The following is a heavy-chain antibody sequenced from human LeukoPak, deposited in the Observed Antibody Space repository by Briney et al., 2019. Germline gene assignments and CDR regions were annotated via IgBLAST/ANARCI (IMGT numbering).Heavy chain of an antibody. V-gene: IGHV3-7*03. Sequence: GGSLRLSCAASGFSFNSDWMDWVRQAPGKGLEWVANIKHDESEKNYLDSVKGRFTISRDNAQNSLYLQMNGLRVEDTAVYYCARWDYDILTGYHNGYYFDYWGQGTLVTVSS. J-gene: IGHJ4*02. CDR2: IKHDESEK. CDR1: GFSFNSDW. CDR3: ARWDYDILTGYHNGYYFDY. D-gene: IGHD3-9*01.